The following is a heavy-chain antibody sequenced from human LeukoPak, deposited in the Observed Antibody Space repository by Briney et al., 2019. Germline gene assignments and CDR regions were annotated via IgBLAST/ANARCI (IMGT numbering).Heavy chain of an antibody. Sequence: GGSLRLSCAASGFTFSSYGMSWVRQAPGKGLEWVSGISGSGGTTYYADSVKGRFTISRDNSKITLYLQMSSLRAEDTAVYYCAKVRANRFASFDYWGQGTLVTVSS. CDR3: AKVRANRFASFDY. V-gene: IGHV3-23*01. J-gene: IGHJ4*02. CDR1: GFTFSSYG. CDR2: ISGSGGTT. D-gene: IGHD1/OR15-1a*01.